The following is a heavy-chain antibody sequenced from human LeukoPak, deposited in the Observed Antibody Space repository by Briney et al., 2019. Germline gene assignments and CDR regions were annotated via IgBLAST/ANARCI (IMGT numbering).Heavy chain of an antibody. CDR1: GYTFTSYG. D-gene: IGHD3-22*01. V-gene: IGHV1-69*13. J-gene: IGHJ5*02. CDR2: IIPIFGTA. Sequence: SVKVSCKASGYTFTSYGISWVRQAPGQGLEWMGGIIPIFGTANYAQKFQGRVTITADESTSTAYMELSSLRSEDTAVYYCASSDDSSGYYWFDPWGQGTLVTVSS. CDR3: ASSDDSSGYYWFDP.